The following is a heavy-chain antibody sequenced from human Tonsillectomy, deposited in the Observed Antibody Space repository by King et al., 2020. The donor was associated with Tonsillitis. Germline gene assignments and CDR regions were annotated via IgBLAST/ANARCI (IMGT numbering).Heavy chain of an antibody. D-gene: IGHD3-22*01. V-gene: IGHV4-34*01. CDR1: GGSFSGYY. Sequence: VQLQQWGAGLLKPSETLSLTCAVYGGSFSGYYWSWIRQPPGKGLEWIGEINHSGSTNYNPSLKSRVTISVETSKNQFSLKLSSVTAADTAVYYCARVGYYYDSSGYYRLGDAFDIWGQGTMVTVSS. CDR3: ARVGYYYDSSGYYRLGDAFDI. J-gene: IGHJ3*02. CDR2: INHSGST.